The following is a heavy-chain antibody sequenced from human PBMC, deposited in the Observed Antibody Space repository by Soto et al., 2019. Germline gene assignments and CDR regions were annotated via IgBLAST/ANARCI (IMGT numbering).Heavy chain of an antibody. CDR3: AKDRSTMRWFDP. Sequence: SETLSLTCAVSGASVRSYHWSWIRQAAGKGLEWIGRVQMSGTTNYNPSLKTRVTMSLDTSKNEVSLRMTPVTAADTAVYFCAKDRSTMRWFDPWGQGILVTVSS. J-gene: IGHJ5*02. CDR2: VQMSGTT. CDR1: GASVRSYH. V-gene: IGHV4-4*07. D-gene: IGHD1-1*01.